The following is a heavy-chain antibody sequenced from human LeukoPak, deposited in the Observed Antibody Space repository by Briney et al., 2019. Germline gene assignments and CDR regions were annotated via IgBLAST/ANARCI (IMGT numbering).Heavy chain of an antibody. D-gene: IGHD6-19*01. CDR1: GFIFTTYW. J-gene: IGHJ3*02. Sequence: GGSLRLSCAASGFIFTTYWMTGVRQAPGKGRAGVANIKQDGGETYYVDSVKARFTIFRDNTKNSLYRQMINLRPEDTAMYYCASLGFSFSGSQWDPFDICGQGTMVTVSS. CDR3: ASLGFSFSGSQWDPFDI. V-gene: IGHV3-7*03. CDR2: IKQDGGET.